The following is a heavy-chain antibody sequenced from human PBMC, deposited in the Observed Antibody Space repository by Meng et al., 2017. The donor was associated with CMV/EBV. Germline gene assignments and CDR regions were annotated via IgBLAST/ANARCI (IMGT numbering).Heavy chain of an antibody. J-gene: IGHJ5*02. CDR1: GGSFSGYY. D-gene: IGHD1-26*01. Sequence: QVQLPQVGAGLLKPSGTLSLTCAVYGGSFSGYYWSWIRQPPGKGLEWIGEINHSGSTNYNPSLKSRVTISVDTSKNQFSLKLSSVTAADTAVYYCARGVGGWFDPWGQGTLVTVSS. CDR3: ARGVGGWFDP. V-gene: IGHV4-34*01. CDR2: INHSGST.